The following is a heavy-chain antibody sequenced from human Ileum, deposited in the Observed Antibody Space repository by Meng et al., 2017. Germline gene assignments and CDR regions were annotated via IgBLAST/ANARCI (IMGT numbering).Heavy chain of an antibody. Sequence: GGSLRLSCAASGFTFSSYGMHWVRQAPGKGLGWVAVIWYDGSNKYYADSVKGRFTISRDNSKNTLYLQMNSLRAEDTAVYYCARDRGADYYYYYYGMDVWGQGTTVTVSS. CDR1: GFTFSSYG. CDR3: ARDRGADYYYYYYGMDV. D-gene: IGHD4-11*01. J-gene: IGHJ6*02. CDR2: IWYDGSNK. V-gene: IGHV3-33*01.